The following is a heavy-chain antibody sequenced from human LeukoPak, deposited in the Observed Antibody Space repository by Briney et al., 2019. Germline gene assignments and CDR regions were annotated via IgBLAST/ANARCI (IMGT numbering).Heavy chain of an antibody. J-gene: IGHJ4*02. CDR2: ISSSSYV. D-gene: IGHD3-16*01. CDR1: GFTFSSYS. V-gene: IGHV3-21*01. CDR3: ARVAGPFAPSWGDY. Sequence: GRSLRLSCAASGFTFSSYSMNWVRQAPGKGLEWVSSISSSSYVYYADSVKGRFTISRDNAKNSLYLQMNSLRAEDTAVYYCARVAGPFAPSWGDYWGQGTLVTVSS.